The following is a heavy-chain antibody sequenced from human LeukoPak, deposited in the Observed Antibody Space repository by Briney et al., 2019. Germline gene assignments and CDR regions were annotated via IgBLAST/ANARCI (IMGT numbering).Heavy chain of an antibody. CDR1: GFTFSSYA. J-gene: IGHJ6*02. Sequence: GGSLRLSCAASGFTFSSYAMHWVRQAPGKGLEWVAVISYDGSNKYYADSVKGRFTISRDNSKNTLYLQMNSLRAEDTAVYYCAKDIVDIVVVVAATHYYYYGMDVWGQGTTVTVSS. V-gene: IGHV3-30-3*01. D-gene: IGHD2-15*01. CDR2: ISYDGSNK. CDR3: AKDIVDIVVVVAATHYYYYGMDV.